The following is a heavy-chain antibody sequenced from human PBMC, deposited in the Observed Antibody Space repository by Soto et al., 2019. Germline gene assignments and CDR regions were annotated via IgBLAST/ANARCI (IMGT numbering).Heavy chain of an antibody. Sequence: ASVKVSCKASGYTFASYDISWVRQATGQGLEWMGWMNPNSGNTGYAQKFQGRVTMTRNTSISTAYMELNSLRAEDTAVYYCAKEAGELSTRSFDYWGQGTPVTVSS. CDR1: GYTFASYD. CDR3: AKEAGELSTRSFDY. J-gene: IGHJ4*02. CDR2: MNPNSGNT. V-gene: IGHV1-8*01. D-gene: IGHD3-16*02.